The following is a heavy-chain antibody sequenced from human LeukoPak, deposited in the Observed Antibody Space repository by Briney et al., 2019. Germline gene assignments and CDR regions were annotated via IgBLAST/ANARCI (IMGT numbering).Heavy chain of an antibody. CDR3: ARERVYGGRGAPTIDY. V-gene: IGHV1-2*02. D-gene: IGHD5/OR15-5a*01. CDR2: INPNSGGT. CDR1: GYTFTSVA. J-gene: IGHJ4*02. Sequence: ASVKVSCRASGYTFTSVAINWVRQAPGQGLEWMGWINPNSGGTNYAQKFQGRVTMTRDTSISTAYMELSRLRSDDTAVYYCARERVYGGRGAPTIDYWGQGTLVTVSS.